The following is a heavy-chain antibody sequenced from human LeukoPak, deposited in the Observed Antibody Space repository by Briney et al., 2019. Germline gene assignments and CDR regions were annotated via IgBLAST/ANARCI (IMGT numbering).Heavy chain of an antibody. J-gene: IGHJ4*02. CDR2: IYHSGST. D-gene: IGHD3-9*01. V-gene: IGHV4-30-2*01. CDR3: ARGVGILTGYDY. CDR1: GGSIGSGGYY. Sequence: SQTLSLTCTVSGGSIGSGGYYWSWIRQPPGKGLEWIGYIYHSGSTYYNPSLKSRVTISVDRSKNQFSLKLSSVTAADTAVYYCARGVGILTGYDYWGQGTLVTVSS.